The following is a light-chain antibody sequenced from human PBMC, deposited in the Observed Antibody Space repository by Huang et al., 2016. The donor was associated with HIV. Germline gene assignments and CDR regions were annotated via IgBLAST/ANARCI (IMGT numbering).Light chain of an antibody. CDR1: QSISTY. J-gene: IGKJ2*01. V-gene: IGKV1-39*01. CDR3: QQSHTTPYT. CDR2: AAS. Sequence: DIQMTQSPSSLSAAVGDRVTVTCRASQSISTYVNCDQQTPGKAPKRLIHAASSLQSGVPSRFSGSGSETDFTLTINSLQPEDFATYYCQQSHTTPYTFGQGTKLEIK.